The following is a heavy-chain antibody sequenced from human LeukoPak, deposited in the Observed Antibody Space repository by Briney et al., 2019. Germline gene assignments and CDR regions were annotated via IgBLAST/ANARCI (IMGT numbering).Heavy chain of an antibody. J-gene: IGHJ4*02. V-gene: IGHV3-23*01. CDR1: GFTFSSYA. CDR3: AKVETSGGANCYALDY. Sequence: GGSLRLAWAAAGFTFSSYAMTWVRQAADEGLEWVSAMSGSDGSTYYADSVKGRFTISRDDSQNTLYLQMNSLSAEDTAVYYCAKVETSGGANCYALDYWGQGTLVTVSS. D-gene: IGHD2-2*01. CDR2: MSGSDGST.